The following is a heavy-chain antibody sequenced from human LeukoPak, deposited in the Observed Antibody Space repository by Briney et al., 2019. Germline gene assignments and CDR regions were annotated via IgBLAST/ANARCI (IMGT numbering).Heavy chain of an antibody. CDR1: GGSISSSSYY. J-gene: IGHJ3*02. Sequence: SETLSLTCTVSGGSISSSSYYWGWIRQPPGKGLEWIGSIYYSGSTYYNPSLKSRVTISVDTSKNQFSLKLSSVTAADTAVYYCARHDWASYGDYVGYAFDIWGQGTMVTVSS. CDR3: ARHDWASYGDYVGYAFDI. D-gene: IGHD4-17*01. V-gene: IGHV4-39*01. CDR2: IYYSGST.